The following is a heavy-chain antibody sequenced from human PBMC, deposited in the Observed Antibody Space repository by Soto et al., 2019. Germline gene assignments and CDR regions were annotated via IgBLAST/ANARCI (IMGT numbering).Heavy chain of an antibody. V-gene: IGHV4-39*01. CDR1: GGSISSSSYY. Sequence: SETLSLTCTVSGGSISSSSYYWGWIRQPPGKGLEWIGSIYYSGSTYYNPSLKSRVTISVDTSKNQFSLKLSSVTAADTAVYYCARHIGDIVVVPAALRWFDPWGQGTLVTVSS. D-gene: IGHD2-2*01. CDR2: IYYSGST. J-gene: IGHJ5*02. CDR3: ARHIGDIVVVPAALRWFDP.